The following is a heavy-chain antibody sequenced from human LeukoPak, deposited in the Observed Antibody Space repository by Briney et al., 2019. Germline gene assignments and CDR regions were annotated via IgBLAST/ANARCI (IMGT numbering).Heavy chain of an antibody. J-gene: IGHJ4*02. CDR3: ARGYDSSGYLTPFDY. D-gene: IGHD3-22*01. Sequence: PGGSLRLSCAASGLTVSSNYMSWVRQAPGKGLEWVSVIYSGGSTYYADSVKGRFTISRDNSKNTLYLQMNSLKAEDTAVYYCARGYDSSGYLTPFDYWGQGTLVTVSS. V-gene: IGHV3-53*01. CDR1: GLTVSSNY. CDR2: IYSGGST.